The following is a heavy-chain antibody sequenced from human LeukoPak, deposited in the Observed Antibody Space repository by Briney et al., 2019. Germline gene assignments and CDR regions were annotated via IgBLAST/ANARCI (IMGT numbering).Heavy chain of an antibody. J-gene: IGHJ3*02. D-gene: IGHD4-23*01. V-gene: IGHV1-2*02. CDR1: GYTFTGYY. Sequence: ASVTVSCKASGYTFTGYYMHWVRQAPGQGLEWVGWINPISGGTNYAQTFQGRVTMTKDTSISTAYMDLSRLRADDTAAYYPARANGGDAFDIWGQGTMVTVSS. CDR2: INPISGGT. CDR3: ARANGGDAFDI.